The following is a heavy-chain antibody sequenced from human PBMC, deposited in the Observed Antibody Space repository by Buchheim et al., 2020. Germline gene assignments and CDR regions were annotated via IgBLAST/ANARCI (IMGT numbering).Heavy chain of an antibody. J-gene: IGHJ5*02. V-gene: IGHV4-59*12. CDR2: IYYTGTT. CDR1: SGSISSYY. CDR3: AAGDYWSHPENWFDP. Sequence: QVQLQESGPGLVKSSETLSLTCSVSSGSISSYYWNWIRQPPGKGLEWIGHIYYTGTTRYNPSLKSRVSISVDTSRNQFTLTLTSVTAADTAIYDCAAGDYWSHPENWFDPWGQGAL. D-gene: IGHD3-3*01.